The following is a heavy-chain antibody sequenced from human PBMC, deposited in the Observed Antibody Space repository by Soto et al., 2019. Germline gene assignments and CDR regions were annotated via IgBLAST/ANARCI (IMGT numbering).Heavy chain of an antibody. CDR1: GYTFTGYY. J-gene: IGHJ6*02. CDR2: INPNSGGT. CDR3: AREERYYYYGMGV. D-gene: IGHD1-1*01. Sequence: ASVKVSCKASGYTFTGYYMHWVRQAPGQGLEWMGWINPNSGGTNYAQKFRGRVTMTRDTSISTAYMELSRLRSDDTAVYYCAREERYYYYGMGVWGQGTTVTVSS. V-gene: IGHV1-2*02.